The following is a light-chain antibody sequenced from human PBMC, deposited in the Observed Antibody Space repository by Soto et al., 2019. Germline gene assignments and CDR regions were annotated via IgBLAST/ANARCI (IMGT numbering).Light chain of an antibody. CDR3: QQCDSYPRT. J-gene: IGKJ1*01. CDR1: QSVSSNF. CDR2: GAS. Sequence: ESVLTQPPGTLSVSPGERATLSCRASQSVSSNFLAWYQQKPGQAPRLLISGASSRATGTPDRFSGSGSETDFTLTISRLEPEDFAAYYCQQCDSYPRTFGQGTKVDIK. V-gene: IGKV3-20*01.